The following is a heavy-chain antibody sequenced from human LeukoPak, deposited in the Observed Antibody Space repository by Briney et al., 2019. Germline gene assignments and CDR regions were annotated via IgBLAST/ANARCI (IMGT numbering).Heavy chain of an antibody. CDR1: GGSISSSSYY. V-gene: IGHV4-39*01. Sequence: SETLSLTCTVSGGSISSSSYYWGWIRQPPGKGLEWIGSNYYSGSTYYNPSLKSRVTISVDTSKNQSSLKLCSVTAADTVVYYCASVKYSSSWYYFDYWGQGTLVTVSS. CDR2: NYYSGST. D-gene: IGHD6-13*01. J-gene: IGHJ4*02. CDR3: ASVKYSSSWYYFDY.